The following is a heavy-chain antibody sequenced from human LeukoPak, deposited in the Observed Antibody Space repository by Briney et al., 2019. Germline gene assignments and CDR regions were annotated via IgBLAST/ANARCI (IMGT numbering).Heavy chain of an antibody. D-gene: IGHD2-15*01. CDR2: IYYSGST. Sequence: SETLSLTCTVSGGSISSGDYYWSWIRQPPGKGLEWIGYIYYSGSTYYNPSLKSRVTISVDTSKNQFSLKLSSVTAADTAVYYCARDSGLGSYNWFDPWGQGTLVTVSS. V-gene: IGHV4-30-4*01. CDR1: GGSISSGDYY. CDR3: ARDSGLGSYNWFDP. J-gene: IGHJ5*02.